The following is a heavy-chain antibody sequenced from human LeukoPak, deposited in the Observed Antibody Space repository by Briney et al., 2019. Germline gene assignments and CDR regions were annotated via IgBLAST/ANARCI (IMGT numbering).Heavy chain of an antibody. CDR1: GYTFTNYG. Sequence: GASVKVSCKASGYTFTNYGITWVRQAPGQGLEWMGWISAYTGNTNYAQKIQGRLTMTTDTSTSTAFMELRSLRSDDTAVYYCARDSPQSRSDYWGQGTLVTVSS. J-gene: IGHJ4*02. D-gene: IGHD6-6*01. CDR3: ARDSPQSRSDY. V-gene: IGHV1-18*01. CDR2: ISAYTGNT.